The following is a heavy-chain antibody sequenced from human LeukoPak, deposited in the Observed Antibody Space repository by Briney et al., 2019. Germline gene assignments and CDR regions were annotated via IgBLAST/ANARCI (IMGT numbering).Heavy chain of an antibody. J-gene: IGHJ4*02. V-gene: IGHV3-53*01. CDR2: LYSDGNT. D-gene: IGHD1-14*01. CDR1: GFTVITND. CDR3: ERGVEPLDDNTLEY. Sequence: GRSLRLSCAASGFTVITNDMTWVRQAPGKGLEWVSVLYSDGNTNYADSVKGRFTISRDKSKNTLYLEMNSMSLDDTAVYYCERGVEPLDDNTLEYWGQGTLVTVSS.